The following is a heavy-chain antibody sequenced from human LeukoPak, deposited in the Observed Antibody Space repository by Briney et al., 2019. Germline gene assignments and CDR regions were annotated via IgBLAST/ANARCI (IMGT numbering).Heavy chain of an antibody. CDR1: GGSISSSSYY. CDR2: IDHSGST. V-gene: IGHV4-61*05. J-gene: IGHJ3*02. D-gene: IGHD6-13*01. Sequence: SETLSLTCTVSGGSISSSSYYWSWIRQPPGKGLEWIGYIDHSGSTKYNPSLKSRVTISVDTSKNQFSLKLSSVTAADTAIYYCAIPRVSNAFDIWGQGTMVTVSS. CDR3: AIPRVSNAFDI.